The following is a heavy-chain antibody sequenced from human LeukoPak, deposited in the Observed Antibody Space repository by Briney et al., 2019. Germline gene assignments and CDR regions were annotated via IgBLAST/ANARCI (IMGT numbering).Heavy chain of an antibody. CDR1: GYTFSSFD. CDR3: VDPDR. CDR2: MNPNSGNS. Sequence: ASVTVSCKASGYTFSSFDINWVRQAPGQGLEWMGWMNPNSGNSGFAQKFQGRVTMTRNTSIATAYMEVTNLRFDDTAVYYCVDPDRWGQGTLVTVSS. J-gene: IGHJ1*01. V-gene: IGHV1-8*01. D-gene: IGHD3-22*01.